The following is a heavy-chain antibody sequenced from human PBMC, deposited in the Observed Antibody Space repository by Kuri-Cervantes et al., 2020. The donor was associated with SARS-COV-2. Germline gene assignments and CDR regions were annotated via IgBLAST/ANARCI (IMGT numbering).Heavy chain of an antibody. D-gene: IGHD2-2*01. CDR3: ARGRSTSCYPH. Sequence: SQTLSLTCAVYGGSFSGYYWSWIRQPPGKGLEWIGEINHSGSTNYNPSLKSRVTISVDTSKNQFSLKLSSVTAADTAVYHCARGRSTSCYPHWGQGTLVTVSS. CDR1: GGSFSGYY. V-gene: IGHV4-34*01. CDR2: INHSGST. J-gene: IGHJ4*02.